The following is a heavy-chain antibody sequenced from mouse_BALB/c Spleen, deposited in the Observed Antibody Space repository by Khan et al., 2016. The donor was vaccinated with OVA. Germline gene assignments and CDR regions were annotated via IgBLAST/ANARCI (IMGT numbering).Heavy chain of an antibody. Sequence: EVQLQQSGPELVEPGAPVKMSCKASGYTFTNYVMHWVKQKPGQGLEWIGYINPYNAGTRYNEKFKGKATLTSDISSTTAYMELSSLTSEDSAVYYCAREASSWDFSFPYWGQGTLVTVSA. V-gene: IGHV1S136*01. CDR3: AREASSWDFSFPY. D-gene: IGHD4-1*01. CDR1: GYTFTNYV. CDR2: INPYNAGT. J-gene: IGHJ3*01.